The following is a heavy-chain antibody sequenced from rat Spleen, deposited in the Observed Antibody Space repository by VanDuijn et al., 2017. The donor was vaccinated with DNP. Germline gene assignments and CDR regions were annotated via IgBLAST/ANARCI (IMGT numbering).Heavy chain of an antibody. CDR3: ARWGDYFDY. J-gene: IGHJ2*01. CDR2: ISYSGRT. V-gene: IGHV3-1*01. CDR1: AYSITSNY. Sequence: EVQLQESGPGLVKPSQSLSLPCSVTAYSITSNYWCWIRQFPGNKMEYIGHISYSGRTSYNPSLKRRISITRDTSKNQFFLQLNSVTTEDTATYYCARWGDYFDYWGQGVMVTVSS.